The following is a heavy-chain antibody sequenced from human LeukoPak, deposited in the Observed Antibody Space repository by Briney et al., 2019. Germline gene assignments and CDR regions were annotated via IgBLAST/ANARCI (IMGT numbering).Heavy chain of an antibody. J-gene: IGHJ4*02. CDR3: TRTKFQLGHSFDS. CDR2: RKQDGSEI. V-gene: IGHV3-7*03. Sequence: GGSLSLSCTVSGLTFSTYWTKWVRQAPGKGLGWVANRKQDGSEIYYVDSGNGRSTIARDNAKNSLYLQMDSLRAEDTAVYYGTRTKFQLGHSFDSWGQGTLVTVSS. D-gene: IGHD2-2*01. CDR1: GLTFSTYW.